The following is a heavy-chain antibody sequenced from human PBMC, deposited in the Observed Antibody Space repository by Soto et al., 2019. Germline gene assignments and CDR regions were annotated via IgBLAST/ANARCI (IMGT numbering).Heavy chain of an antibody. J-gene: IGHJ6*02. CDR3: ARAHQLQGWKYDYYYYGMDV. CDR2: INSDGSST. D-gene: IGHD1-7*01. CDR1: GFTFSSYW. Sequence: LSCAASGFTFSSYWMHWVRQAPGKGLVWVSRINSDGSSTSYADSVKGRFTISRDNAKNTLYLQMNSLRAEDTAVYYCARAHQLQGWKYDYYYYGMDVWGQGTTVTVSS. V-gene: IGHV3-74*01.